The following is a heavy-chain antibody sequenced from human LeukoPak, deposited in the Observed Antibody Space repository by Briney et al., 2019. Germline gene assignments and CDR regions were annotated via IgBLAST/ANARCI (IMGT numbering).Heavy chain of an antibody. J-gene: IGHJ4*02. V-gene: IGHV3-23*01. Sequence: GGSLRLSCAASGFTFSNYAMTWVRQAPGKGLEWVSGIGGSGGRTYSADSVKGRFTISRDNSKNTLYLQMNSLRAEDTAIYYCAKMRSYCGGDCYQYYFDYWGQGTLVTVSS. CDR2: IGGSGGRT. CDR1: GFTFSNYA. D-gene: IGHD2-21*02. CDR3: AKMRSYCGGDCYQYYFDY.